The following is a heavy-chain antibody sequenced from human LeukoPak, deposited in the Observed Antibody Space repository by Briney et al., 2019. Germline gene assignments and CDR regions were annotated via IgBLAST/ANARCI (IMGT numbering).Heavy chain of an antibody. D-gene: IGHD2-15*01. J-gene: IGHJ5*02. CDR3: ARQYCSGGSCYYLP. CDR1: RGSITNSSCY. Sequence: SETLSLTCAVSRGSITNSSCYWGWIRQPPGKGLEWIGEINQSGSTDYNPSLKSRVTISIDTSKNQFSLKLSSVTAADTAVYYCARQYCSGGSCYYLPWGQGTLVTVSS. V-gene: IGHV4-39*07. CDR2: INQSGST.